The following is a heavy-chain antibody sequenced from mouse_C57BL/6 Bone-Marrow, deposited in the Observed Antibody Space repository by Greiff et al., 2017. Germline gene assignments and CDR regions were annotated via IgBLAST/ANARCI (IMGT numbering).Heavy chain of an antibody. V-gene: IGHV1-52*01. D-gene: IGHD3-2*02. CDR2: IDPSDSET. Sequence: QVQLQQPGAELVRPGSSVKLSCKASGYTFTSYWMHWVKQRPIQGLEWIGNIDPSDSETHYNQKFKDKATLTVDKSSSTAYMELRSLTSEDSAVYFCARQLRLRRKGAMDYWGQGTSVTVSA. J-gene: IGHJ4*01. CDR3: ARQLRLRRKGAMDY. CDR1: GYTFTSYW.